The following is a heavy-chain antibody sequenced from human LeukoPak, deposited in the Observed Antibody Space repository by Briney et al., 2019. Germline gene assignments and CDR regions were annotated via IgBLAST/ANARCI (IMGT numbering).Heavy chain of an antibody. Sequence: PGGSLRLSCAASGFTFSDYSMNWVRQAPGKGLEWVSSISSSTTYIYYADSVKGRFTISRDNARNSLYLQMNSLRAEDTAVYDCARAPFCVVATVHHGLDYWGQGTLVTVSS. D-gene: IGHD5-12*01. V-gene: IGHV3-21*01. J-gene: IGHJ4*02. CDR1: GFTFSDYS. CDR2: ISSSTTYI. CDR3: ARAPFCVVATVHHGLDY.